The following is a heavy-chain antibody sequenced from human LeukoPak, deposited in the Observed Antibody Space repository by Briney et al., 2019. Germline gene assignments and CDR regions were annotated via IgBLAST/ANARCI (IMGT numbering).Heavy chain of an antibody. CDR1: GYTFTSYE. CDR2: MNPNSGNT. CDR3: ARGSVVVPAAMRAYYYYGMDV. D-gene: IGHD2-2*01. J-gene: IGHJ6*02. V-gene: IGHV1-8*01. Sequence: GASVKVSCKASGYTFTSYEINWVRQATGQGLEWMGWMNPNSGNTGYAQKFQGRVTMTRNTSISTAYMELSSLRSEDTAVYYCARGSVVVPAAMRAYYYYGMDVWGQGTTVTVSS.